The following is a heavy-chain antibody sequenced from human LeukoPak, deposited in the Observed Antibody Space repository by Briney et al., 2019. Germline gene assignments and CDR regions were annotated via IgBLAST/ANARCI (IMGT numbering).Heavy chain of an antibody. CDR1: GYSFSSYW. J-gene: IGHJ4*02. CDR3: ASEYCSGGNCYFDY. Sequence: GESLKISCKGSGYSFSSYWIAWVRLMPGRGLEWVGVIYPGDSETTYSPSFQGQVTISADKSISTAYLQWSSLKASDTAIYYCASEYCSGGNCYFDYWGQGTLVTVSS. V-gene: IGHV5-51*01. CDR2: IYPGDSET. D-gene: IGHD2-15*01.